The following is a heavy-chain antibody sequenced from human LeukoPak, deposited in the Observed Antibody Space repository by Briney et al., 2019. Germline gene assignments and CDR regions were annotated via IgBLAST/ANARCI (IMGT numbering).Heavy chain of an antibody. V-gene: IGHV4-39*01. CDR2: IYYSGST. J-gene: IGHJ4*02. CDR1: GGSISSGGYY. D-gene: IGHD4-17*01. CDR3: ARHDDYGDWDY. Sequence: MPSETLSLTCTVSGGSISSGGYYWSWIRQHPGKGLEWIGYIYYSGSTYYNPSLKSRVTISVDTSKTQFSLSLSSMTAADTAVYYCARHDDYGDWDYWGQGALVTVSS.